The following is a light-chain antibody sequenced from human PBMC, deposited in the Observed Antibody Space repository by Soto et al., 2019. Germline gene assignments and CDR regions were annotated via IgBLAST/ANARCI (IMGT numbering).Light chain of an antibody. CDR2: EVS. Sequence: QSALTQPASVSGSPGQSITISCTGTSSDVGGYIYVSWYQQHPGKAPKLMIYEVSNRPSGVSNRFSGSKSGNTASLTISGIQAEDEADYYCRSYSRSSFYVLAKGTKVTVL. J-gene: IGLJ1*01. CDR1: SSDVGGYIY. V-gene: IGLV2-14*01. CDR3: RSYSRSSFYV.